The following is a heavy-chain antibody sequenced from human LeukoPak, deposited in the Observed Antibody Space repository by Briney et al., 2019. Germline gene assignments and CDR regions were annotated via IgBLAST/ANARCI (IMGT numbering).Heavy chain of an antibody. J-gene: IGHJ5*02. CDR1: GYTRTELS. Sequence: ASVKVSCKVSGYTRTELSMHWVRQAPGKGLEWMGGFDPEDGETIYAQKFQGRVTMTEDTSTDTAYMELSSLRSEDTAVYYCATGHCSSTSCYSDNWFDPWGQGTLVTVSS. D-gene: IGHD2-2*01. CDR2: FDPEDGET. CDR3: ATGHCSSTSCYSDNWFDP. V-gene: IGHV1-24*01.